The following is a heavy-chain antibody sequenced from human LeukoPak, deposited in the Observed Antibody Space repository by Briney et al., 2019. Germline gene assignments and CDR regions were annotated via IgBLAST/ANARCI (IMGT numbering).Heavy chain of an antibody. J-gene: IGHJ6*02. CDR2: ISSGGST. Sequence: SETLSLTCTVSGDSISSSTHYWAWIRQPPGKGLEWIGSISSGGSTYYNPSLKSRVTISVDASNNQFSLKLNSVTAADRAVYYGARKTGTIQYYYYYYGIDVWGQGTTVTVSS. CDR1: GDSISSSTHY. V-gene: IGHV4-39*01. CDR3: ARKTGTIQYYYYYYGIDV. D-gene: IGHD4-17*01.